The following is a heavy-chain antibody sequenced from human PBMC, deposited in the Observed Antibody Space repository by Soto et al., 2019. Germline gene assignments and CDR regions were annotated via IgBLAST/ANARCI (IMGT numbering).Heavy chain of an antibody. V-gene: IGHV3-7*01. D-gene: IGHD2-2*02. CDR3: ARGRPKGSSLPAAIRYYYYYGMDV. CDR2: IKQDGSEK. J-gene: IGHJ6*02. CDR1: GFTFSSYW. Sequence: EVQLVESGGGLVQPGGSLRLSCAASGFTFSSYWMSWVRQAPGKGLEWVANIKQDGSEKYYVDSVKGRFTISRDNAKNSLYLKMNSLRAEDTAVYYCARGRPKGSSLPAAIRYYYYYGMDVWGQGTTVTVSS.